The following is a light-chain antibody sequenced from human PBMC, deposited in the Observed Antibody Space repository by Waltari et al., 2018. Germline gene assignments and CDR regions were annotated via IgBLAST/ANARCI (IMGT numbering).Light chain of an antibody. J-gene: IGLJ2*01. CDR1: SSDVGGYNY. CDR3: SSYAGSNSFVI. Sequence: QSALTQPPSASGSPGQSVTISCTGTSSDVGGYNYVSWYQQHPGRAPKLLIFEVNRRPSGVPDRFAGTKSGNTASLTLSGLQAEDEADYYCSSYAGSNSFVIFGGGTKLTVL. CDR2: EVN. V-gene: IGLV2-8*01.